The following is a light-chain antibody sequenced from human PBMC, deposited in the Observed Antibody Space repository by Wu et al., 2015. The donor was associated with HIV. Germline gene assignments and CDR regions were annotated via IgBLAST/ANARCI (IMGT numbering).Light chain of an antibody. V-gene: IGKV3-20*01. J-gene: IGKJ4*01. Sequence: EVVLQQFPDTLSLSPGQTATLACKTSQTIENTYLAWYQQKPGQAPRLLIYDTSIRATGIPDRFSGSGSGTDFTLTISRLEPEDFAVYYCQQYGSSPPLTFGGGTKVEIK. CDR3: QQYGSSPPLT. CDR2: DTS. CDR1: QTIENTY.